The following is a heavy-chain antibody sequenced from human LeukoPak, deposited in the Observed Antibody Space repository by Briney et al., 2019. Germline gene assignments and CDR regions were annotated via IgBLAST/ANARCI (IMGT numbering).Heavy chain of an antibody. CDR2: IIPILGTA. V-gene: IGHV1-69*01. Sequence: SVKVSCKAYGGTFSTYAISWVRQAPGQGLEWMGGIIPILGTANYAQKFQGRVTITADESTSAAYMELSSLRSEDTAVYYCATSPTSDSPGYWGQGTLVTVSS. J-gene: IGHJ4*02. D-gene: IGHD2-21*02. CDR1: GGTFSTYA. CDR3: ATSPTSDSPGY.